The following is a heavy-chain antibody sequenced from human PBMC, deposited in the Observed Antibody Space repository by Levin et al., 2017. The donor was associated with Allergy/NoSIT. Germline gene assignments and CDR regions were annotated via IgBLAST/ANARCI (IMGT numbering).Heavy chain of an antibody. D-gene: IGHD6-13*01. CDR3: ARAVWAAAGTEWFDP. CDR1: GGSISSGDYY. J-gene: IGHJ5*02. V-gene: IGHV4-30-4*01. Sequence: SETLSLTCTVSGGSISSGDYYWSWIRQPPGKGLEWIGYIYYSGSTYYNPSLKSRVTISVDTSKNQFSLKLSSVTAADTAVYYCARAVWAAAGTEWFDPWGQGTLVTVSS. CDR2: IYYSGST.